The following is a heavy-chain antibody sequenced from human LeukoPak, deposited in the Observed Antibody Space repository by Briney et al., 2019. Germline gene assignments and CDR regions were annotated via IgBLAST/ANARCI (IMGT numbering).Heavy chain of an antibody. CDR3: TRDLGLLWFGELLGFDY. V-gene: IGHV3-49*04. J-gene: IGHJ4*02. CDR2: IRSKAYGGTA. Sequence: GGALRLSCTASGFTFGDYAMSWVRQAPGKGLEGVGFIRSKAYGGTAEYAASVKGRFSISRDDSKSIAYQQMTRLKTEDTAVYYCTRDLGLLWFGELLGFDYWGQGTLVTVSS. CDR1: GFTFGDYA. D-gene: IGHD3-10*01.